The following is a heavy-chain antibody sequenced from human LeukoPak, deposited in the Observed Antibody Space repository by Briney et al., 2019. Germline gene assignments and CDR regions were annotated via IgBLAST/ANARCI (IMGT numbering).Heavy chain of an antibody. V-gene: IGHV3-33*01. CDR1: GFSFSSYA. CDR3: ALVRGSRNGPLDP. CDR2: IWYDGNNK. Sequence: GGSLRLSCAASGFSFSSYAMHWVRQAPGKGLEWVAIIWYDGNNKYYADSVKGRFTISRGNSKNTLYLQMNSLRAEDTAMYYCALVRGSRNGPLDPWGQGTLVIVSS. D-gene: IGHD3-10*01. J-gene: IGHJ5*02.